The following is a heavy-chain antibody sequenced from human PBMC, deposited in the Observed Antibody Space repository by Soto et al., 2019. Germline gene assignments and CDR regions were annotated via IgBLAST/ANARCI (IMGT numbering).Heavy chain of an antibody. J-gene: IGHJ5*02. CDR2: IWYDGSNK. V-gene: IGHV3-33*06. D-gene: IGHD2-15*01. CDR1: GFTFSSYG. CDR3: AKGGCSGGNCSPNWFDP. Sequence: GGSLRLSCAASGFTFSSYGMHWVRQAPGKGLEWVAVIWYDGSNKYYADSVKGRFTISRDNSKNTLYLKMNSLRAEDTAVYYCAKGGCSGGNCSPNWFDPWGQGTLVTVSS.